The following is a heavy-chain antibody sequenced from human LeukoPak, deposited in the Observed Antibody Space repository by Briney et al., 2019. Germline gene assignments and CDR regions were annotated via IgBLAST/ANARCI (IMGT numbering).Heavy chain of an antibody. J-gene: IGHJ5*02. V-gene: IGHV4-59*01. Sequence: PSETLSLTCTASGDSITNYYWSWIRQAPGTGLEWMGDIYYSGTTKYNPSLKSRVTISVDTSKNQFSLNLRSVTAADTAVYYCARDRSGGYNWFDPWGQGTLVTVSS. CDR2: IYYSGTT. D-gene: IGHD6-19*01. CDR3: ARDRSGGYNWFDP. CDR1: GDSITNYY.